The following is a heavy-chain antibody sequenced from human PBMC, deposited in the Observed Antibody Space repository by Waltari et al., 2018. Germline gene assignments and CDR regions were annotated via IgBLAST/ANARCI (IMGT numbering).Heavy chain of an antibody. CDR1: GGSISSYY. CDR3: ARYGTTYGDYDLYFDY. D-gene: IGHD4-17*01. CDR2: IYYSGRT. J-gene: IGHJ4*02. Sequence: QVQLQESGPGLVKPSETLSLTCTVSGGSISSYYWSWIRQPPGKGLEWIGYIYYSGRTNYNTSLKSRVTIAVDTSKNQFSLKLSSVTAADTAVYYCARYGTTYGDYDLYFDYWGQGTLVTVSS. V-gene: IGHV4-59*01.